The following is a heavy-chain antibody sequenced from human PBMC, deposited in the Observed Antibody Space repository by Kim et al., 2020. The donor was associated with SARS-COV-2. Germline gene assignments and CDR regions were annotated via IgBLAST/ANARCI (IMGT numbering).Heavy chain of an antibody. Sequence: SETLSLTCAVYGGSFSGYYWSWIRQPPGKGLEWIGEINHSGSTNYNPSLKSRVTISVDTSKNQFSLKLSSVTAADTAVYYCARGRSHCSSTSCPFGMDV. CDR2: INHSGST. V-gene: IGHV4-34*01. CDR1: GGSFSGYY. CDR3: ARGRSHCSSTSCPFGMDV. D-gene: IGHD2-2*01. J-gene: IGHJ6*01.